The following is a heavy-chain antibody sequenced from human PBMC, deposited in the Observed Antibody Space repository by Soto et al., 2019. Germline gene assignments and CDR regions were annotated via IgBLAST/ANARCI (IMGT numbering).Heavy chain of an antibody. CDR2: IYYSGST. D-gene: IGHD2-15*01. CDR3: ARGGYRSGGSCDVGPLGY. J-gene: IGHJ4*02. Sequence: QVQLQESGPGLVKPSQTLSLTCTVSGGSISSGGYYWSWIRQHPGKGLEWIGYIYYSGSTYYNPSLKSPVTISVDTSKNQFSLKLSSVTAADTAVYYCARGGYRSGGSCDVGPLGYWGQGTLVTVSS. V-gene: IGHV4-31*01. CDR1: GGSISSGGYY.